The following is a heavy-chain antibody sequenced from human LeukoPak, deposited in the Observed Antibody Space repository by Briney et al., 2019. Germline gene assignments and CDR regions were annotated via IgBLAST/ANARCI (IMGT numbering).Heavy chain of an antibody. Sequence: GGSLRLSCATSGFIFSHYAMNWVRQAPGKGLEWVSTITDISDRTYYADSVKGRLTISRDNSENTLYLQMNSLRVEDTAIYYCARARTYCTVTSCSYDYWGQGALVTVSS. V-gene: IGHV3-23*01. J-gene: IGHJ4*02. CDR1: GFIFSHYA. CDR3: ARARTYCTVTSCSYDY. CDR2: ITDISDRT. D-gene: IGHD2-2*01.